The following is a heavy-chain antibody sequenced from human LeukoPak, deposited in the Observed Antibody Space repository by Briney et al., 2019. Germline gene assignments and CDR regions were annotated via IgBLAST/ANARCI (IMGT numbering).Heavy chain of an antibody. V-gene: IGHV3-23*01. CDR1: GFTFSSYA. CDR2: ISGSGGST. CDR3: AKDRVYYYDSSGYPSAFQH. J-gene: IGHJ1*01. D-gene: IGHD3-22*01. Sequence: GGSLRLSCAASGFTFSSYAMSWVRQAPGKGLEWVPAISGSGGSTYYADSVKGRFTISRDNSKNTLYLQMNSLRAEDTAVYYCAKDRVYYYDSSGYPSAFQHWGQGTLVTVSS.